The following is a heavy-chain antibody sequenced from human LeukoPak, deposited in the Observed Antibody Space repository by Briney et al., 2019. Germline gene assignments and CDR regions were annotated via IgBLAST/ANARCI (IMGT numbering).Heavy chain of an antibody. J-gene: IGHJ4*02. CDR2: IKQDESEK. D-gene: IGHD1-26*01. Sequence: GGSLRLSCAASGFTFSTYWVSWVRQTPEKGLEWVANIKQDESEKYYVDSVKGRSTISRDNARNSLYLQMNSLRAEDTAVYYCARPSLNSGSYFDYWGQGILVTVSS. CDR3: ARPSLNSGSYFDY. V-gene: IGHV3-7*01. CDR1: GFTFSTYW.